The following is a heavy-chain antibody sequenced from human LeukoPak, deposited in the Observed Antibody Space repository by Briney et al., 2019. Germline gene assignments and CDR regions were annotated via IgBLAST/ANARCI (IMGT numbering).Heavy chain of an antibody. CDR3: AKALARPGYYYGMDV. CDR1: GFTFSSYG. D-gene: IGHD6-6*01. V-gene: IGHV3-30*18. J-gene: IGHJ6*02. CDR2: ISYDGSNK. Sequence: GGSLRLSCAASGFTFSSYGMHWVRQAPGKGLEWVAVISYDGSNKYYADSVKGRFTTSRDNSKNTLYLQMNSLRAEDTAVYYCAKALARPGYYYGMDVWGQGTTVTVSS.